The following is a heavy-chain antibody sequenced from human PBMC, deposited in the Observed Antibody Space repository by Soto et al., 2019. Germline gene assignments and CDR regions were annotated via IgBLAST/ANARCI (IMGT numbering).Heavy chain of an antibody. CDR3: ARGGPDILTGSTFDY. Sequence: SETLSLTCTVSGGSISSYYWSWIRQPAGKGLEWIGRIYTSGSTNYNPSLKSRVTMSVDTSKNQFSLKLSSVTAADTAVYYCARGGPDILTGSTFDYWGQGTLVTVSS. J-gene: IGHJ4*02. D-gene: IGHD3-9*01. CDR1: GGSISSYY. V-gene: IGHV4-4*07. CDR2: IYTSGST.